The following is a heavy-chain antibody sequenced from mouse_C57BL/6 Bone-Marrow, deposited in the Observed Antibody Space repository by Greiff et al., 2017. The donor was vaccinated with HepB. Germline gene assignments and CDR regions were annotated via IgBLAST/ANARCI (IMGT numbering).Heavy chain of an antibody. D-gene: IGHD1-1*01. V-gene: IGHV5-6*01. CDR3: ASPLITTVVAFYAMDY. CDR2: ISSGGSYT. CDR1: GFTFSSYG. J-gene: IGHJ4*01. Sequence: EVHLVESGGDLVKPGGSLKLSCAASGFTFSSYGMSWVRQTPDKGLEWVATISSGGSYTYYQDSVKGRFTISRDNAKNTLYLQMSSLKSEDTAMYYCASPLITTVVAFYAMDYWGQGTSVTVSS.